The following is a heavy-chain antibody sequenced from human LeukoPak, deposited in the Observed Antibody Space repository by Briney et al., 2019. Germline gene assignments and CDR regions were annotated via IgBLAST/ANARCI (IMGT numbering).Heavy chain of an antibody. Sequence: GGSLRLSCAASGFTVSSNYMSWVRQAPGKGLEWVANIKEDGNEKYCVDSVKGRFTISRDNAKNSLYLQMNSLRAEDTAVYYCARDHLGYSWDYWGQGTLVTVSS. CDR2: IKEDGNEK. D-gene: IGHD5-18*01. CDR3: ARDHLGYSWDY. V-gene: IGHV3-7*01. CDR1: GFTVSSNY. J-gene: IGHJ4*02.